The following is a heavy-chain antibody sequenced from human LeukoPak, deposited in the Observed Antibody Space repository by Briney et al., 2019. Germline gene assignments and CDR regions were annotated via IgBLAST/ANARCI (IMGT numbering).Heavy chain of an antibody. CDR3: ARLLAVAGGDAFDI. CDR2: LYYSGST. D-gene: IGHD6-19*01. Sequence: PSETLSLTCTVSGGSISGYFWSWIRQPPGKGLELIGYLYYSGSTNYNPSLKSRITVSVDTSKDQFSLRLSSVTAADTAVYYCARLLAVAGGDAFDIWGQGKMVTVSS. V-gene: IGHV4-59*08. CDR1: GGSISGYF. J-gene: IGHJ3*02.